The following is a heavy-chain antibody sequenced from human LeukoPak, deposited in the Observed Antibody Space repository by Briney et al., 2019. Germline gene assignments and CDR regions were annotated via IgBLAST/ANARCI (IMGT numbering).Heavy chain of an antibody. CDR2: IYHSGST. J-gene: IGHJ4*02. CDR3: ARDAQYTIFGVVTY. CDR1: GYSISSGYY. Sequence: SETLSLTCAVSGYSISSGYYWGWIRQPPGKGLEWIGSIYHSGSTYYTPSLESRVTTSVDTSKNKLSLKLSSVTAADTAVYYCARDAQYTIFGVVTYWGQGTLVTVSS. D-gene: IGHD3-3*01. V-gene: IGHV4-38-2*02.